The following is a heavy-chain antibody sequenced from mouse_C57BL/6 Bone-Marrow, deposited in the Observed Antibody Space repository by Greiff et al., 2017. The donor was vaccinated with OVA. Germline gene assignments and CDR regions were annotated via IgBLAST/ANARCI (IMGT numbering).Heavy chain of an antibody. CDR3: ARIYYGNYWYFDV. J-gene: IGHJ1*03. CDR1: GFSLTSYA. Sequence: QVQLQQSGPGLVAPSQRLSITCTVSGFSLTSYAISWVRQPPGKGLEWLGVIWTGGGTNYNSALKSRLSISKDNSKSQVFLKMNSLQTDDTARYYCARIYYGNYWYFDVWGTGTTVTVSS. D-gene: IGHD2-1*01. CDR2: IWTGGGT. V-gene: IGHV2-9-1*01.